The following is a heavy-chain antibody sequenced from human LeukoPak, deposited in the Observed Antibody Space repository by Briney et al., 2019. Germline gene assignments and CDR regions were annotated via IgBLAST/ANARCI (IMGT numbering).Heavy chain of an antibody. Sequence: SETLSLTCTVSGGSLSSYYWSWIRQPPGKGLEWIGYIYYSGSAKYNPSLKCRVTISVDTSKNQFSLKLSSVTAGDTAVYYCARAPGIAAAGTHFDFWGQGTLVTVSS. J-gene: IGHJ4*02. V-gene: IGHV4-59*01. CDR1: GGSLSSYY. D-gene: IGHD6-13*01. CDR3: ARAPGIAAAGTHFDF. CDR2: IYYSGSA.